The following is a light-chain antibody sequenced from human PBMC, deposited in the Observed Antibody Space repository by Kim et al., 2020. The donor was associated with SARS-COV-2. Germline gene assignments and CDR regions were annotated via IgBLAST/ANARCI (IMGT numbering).Light chain of an antibody. Sequence: SSELTQDPAVSVALGQTVRIPCHGDSLRSYYASWYQQKPGQAPVLVIYGKNNRPSGIPDRFPGSSSGNTASLTITGAQAEDEADFYCNSRDRSGTWLFGG. V-gene: IGLV3-19*01. CDR2: GKN. J-gene: IGLJ3*02. CDR1: SLRSYY. CDR3: NSRDRSGTWL.